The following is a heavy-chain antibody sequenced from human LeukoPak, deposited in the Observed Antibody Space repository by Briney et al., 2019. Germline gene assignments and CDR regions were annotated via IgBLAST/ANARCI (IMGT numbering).Heavy chain of an antibody. CDR2: ISVYNGKT. V-gene: IGHV1-18*01. CDR3: AREWKSSFDP. Sequence: ASVKVSCKASGYTFTNYGITWARQAPGQGLEWMGWISVYNGKTNYAQKLQDRVTMTTDTSTSTAYMELRSLRSDDTAVYYCAREWKSSFDPWGQGTLVTDS. D-gene: IGHD1-1*01. J-gene: IGHJ5*02. CDR1: GYTFTNYG.